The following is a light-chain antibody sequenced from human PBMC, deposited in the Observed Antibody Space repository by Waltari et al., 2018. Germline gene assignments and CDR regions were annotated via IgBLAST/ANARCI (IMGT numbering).Light chain of an antibody. CDR3: FSFVAANSFV. J-gene: IGLJ1*01. V-gene: IGLV2-23*01. CDR2: GAT. CDR1: SNDIGNYDL. Sequence: QSALTQPASVSGSPGQSITLSCTGTSNDIGNYDLVSWYQQRPGEAPKLLMYGATKRPSGVSNRFSGSKSGKTASRTISGLQTEDEADYYCFSFVAANSFVVGPGTKVTVL.